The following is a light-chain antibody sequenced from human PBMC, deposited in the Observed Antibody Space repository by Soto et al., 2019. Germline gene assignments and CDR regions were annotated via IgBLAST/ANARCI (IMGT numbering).Light chain of an antibody. CDR2: GAS. V-gene: IGKV3-20*01. Sequence: PGERATLSCRASQSVSSSFLAWYQQKPGQAPRLLIYGASSRATGIPDRFSGSGSGTDFTLTISRLEPEDFAVYYCQQYGTSPWTFGQGTKVEIK. CDR1: QSVSSSF. J-gene: IGKJ1*01. CDR3: QQYGTSPWT.